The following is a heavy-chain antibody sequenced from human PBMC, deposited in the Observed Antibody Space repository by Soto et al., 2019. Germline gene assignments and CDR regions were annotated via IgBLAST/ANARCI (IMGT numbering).Heavy chain of an antibody. CDR3: AKDDFTDRGDDYSDY. J-gene: IGHJ4*02. D-gene: IGHD2-21*02. Sequence: VRSQSLSCAASGLKFTNFAMSWVSKDQGKGLEWVAGIGASGDITWYADSVKGRLSISRDNSKNTLYLQLNSLRFEDTAVYYCAKDDFTDRGDDYSDYLGPGTLVT. V-gene: IGHV3-23*01. CDR1: GLKFTNFA. CDR2: IGASGDIT.